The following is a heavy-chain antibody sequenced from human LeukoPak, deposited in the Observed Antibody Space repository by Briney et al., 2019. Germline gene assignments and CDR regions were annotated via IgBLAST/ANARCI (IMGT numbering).Heavy chain of an antibody. J-gene: IGHJ4*02. CDR2: IIPIFGTA. D-gene: IGHD6-19*01. CDR3: AGTSSGWYQSRYFGY. Sequence: GASVKVSCKASGGTFSSYAISWVRQAPGQGLEWMGGIIPIFGTANYAQKFQGRVTITADESTSTAYMELSSLRSEDTAVYYCAGTSSGWYQSRYFGYWGQGTLDTVSS. CDR1: GGTFSSYA. V-gene: IGHV1-69*13.